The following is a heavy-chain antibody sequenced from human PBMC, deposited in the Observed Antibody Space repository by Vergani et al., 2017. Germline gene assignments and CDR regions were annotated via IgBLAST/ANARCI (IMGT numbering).Heavy chain of an antibody. CDR1: GGSFSGYS. Sequence: QVQLQQWGAGLLKPSETLSLTCAVYGGSFSGYSWSWIRQPPGKGLGWIGEINHSGSTNYNPSLKSRVTISGDTSKNQFSLKLSSVTAADTAVYYCARLLLSAARAFDIWGQGTMVTVSS. CDR3: ARLLLSAARAFDI. J-gene: IGHJ3*02. V-gene: IGHV4-34*01. D-gene: IGHD2-15*01. CDR2: INHSGST.